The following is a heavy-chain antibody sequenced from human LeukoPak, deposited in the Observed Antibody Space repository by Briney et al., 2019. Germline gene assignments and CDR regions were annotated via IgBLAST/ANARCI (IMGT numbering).Heavy chain of an antibody. V-gene: IGHV5-51*01. CDR1: GYGFTNYW. CDR2: IYPGDSDT. D-gene: IGHD6-13*01. CDR3: ARTYSSSWYFDY. Sequence: GVSLKISCKGSGYGFTNYWIGWVRPMPGKGLEWMAIIYPGDSDTRYSPSFQGQVTISADKSVSTAYLQWSSLKASDTAIYYCARTYSSSWYFDYWGQGTLVTVSS. J-gene: IGHJ4*02.